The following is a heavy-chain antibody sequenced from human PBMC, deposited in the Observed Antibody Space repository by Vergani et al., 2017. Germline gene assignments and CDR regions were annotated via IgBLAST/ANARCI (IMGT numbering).Heavy chain of an antibody. CDR1: GFDFSQAW. CDR2: IWYDGSNK. V-gene: IGHV3-33*08. Sequence: VRLVESGGGLVKPGGSLRLSCQVSGFDFSQAWMNWVRQSPGKGLEWVAVIWYDGSNKYYADSVKGRFTISRDNSKNTLYLQMNSLRAEDTAVYYCARASYYDSSGYLDYWGQGTLVTVSS. J-gene: IGHJ4*02. D-gene: IGHD3-22*01. CDR3: ARASYYDSSGYLDY.